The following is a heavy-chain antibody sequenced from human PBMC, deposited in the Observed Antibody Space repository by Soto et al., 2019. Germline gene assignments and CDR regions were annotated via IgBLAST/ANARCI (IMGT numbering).Heavy chain of an antibody. CDR2: IYFTGNT. CDR3: AGQTFTIAAASYGRSSWFDP. D-gene: IGHD6-25*01. J-gene: IGHJ5*02. CDR1: GGSITSSSHF. Sequence: SETLSLTCSASGGSITSSSHFWGWVRQPPGQGLEWIGTIYFTGNTYYPPSLKSRLTMSIDTSKNEFSLRLNSVTAADTAVYYCAGQTFTIAAASYGRSSWFDPWGQGTQVTVSS. V-gene: IGHV4-39*01.